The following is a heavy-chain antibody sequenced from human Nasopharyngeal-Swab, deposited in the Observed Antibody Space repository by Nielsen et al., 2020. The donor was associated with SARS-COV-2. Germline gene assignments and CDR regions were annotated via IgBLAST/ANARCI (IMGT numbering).Heavy chain of an antibody. D-gene: IGHD5-12*01. Sequence: GESLKISCAASGFTFSSYGMHWVRQAPGKGLEWVAVISYDGSNKYYADSVKGRFTISRDNSKNTLYLQMNSLRAEDTAVYYCAKEKGSGYSGYGGAFDYWGQGTLVTVSS. CDR2: ISYDGSNK. V-gene: IGHV3-30*18. CDR1: GFTFSSYG. J-gene: IGHJ4*02. CDR3: AKEKGSGYSGYGGAFDY.